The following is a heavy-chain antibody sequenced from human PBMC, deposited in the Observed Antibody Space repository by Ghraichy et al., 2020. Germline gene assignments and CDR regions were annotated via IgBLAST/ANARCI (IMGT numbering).Heavy chain of an antibody. CDR3: AKLLVVGTTMDH. V-gene: IGHV3-23*01. J-gene: IGHJ4*02. D-gene: IGHD1-26*01. CDR2: ISGRGGGT. CDR1: GFTFSNYV. Sequence: GGSLRLSCAASGFTFSNYVMSWVRQAPGKGLEWVSTISGRGGGTFYADSVKGRFTISRDNSKSTLYLQMNSLRIEDTAVYYCAKLLVVGTTMDHWGQGTLVTVSS.